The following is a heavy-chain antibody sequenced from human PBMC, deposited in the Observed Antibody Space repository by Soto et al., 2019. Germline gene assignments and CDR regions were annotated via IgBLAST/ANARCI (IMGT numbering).Heavy chain of an antibody. Sequence: QVQLQESGPGLVKPSGTLSLTCAVSGGSISTTYWWSWVRQSPGKGLEWIGEIHHGTGTNYNPSLKSRVTISLDKSKNQLFLRLTSVTVAYTAVYYCARNDAYDLDGWGQGTTVHVSS. CDR1: GGSISTTYW. V-gene: IGHV4-4*02. D-gene: IGHD5-12*01. J-gene: IGHJ6*02. CDR3: ARNDAYDLDG. CDR2: IHHGTGT.